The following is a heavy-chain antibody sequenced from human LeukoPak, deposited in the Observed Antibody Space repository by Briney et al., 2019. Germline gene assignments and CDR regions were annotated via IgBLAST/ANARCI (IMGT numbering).Heavy chain of an antibody. CDR3: ARGFVSNVSWYRY. V-gene: IGHV4-34*01. Sequence: SETLSLTCAVYGGSFSGYYWSWIRQPPGKGLEWIGEINHSGSTNYNPSLKSRVTISVDTSKNQFSLKLSSVTAADTAVYYCARGFVSNVSWYRYWGQGTLVTVSS. CDR2: INHSGST. J-gene: IGHJ4*02. D-gene: IGHD6-13*01. CDR1: GGSFSGYY.